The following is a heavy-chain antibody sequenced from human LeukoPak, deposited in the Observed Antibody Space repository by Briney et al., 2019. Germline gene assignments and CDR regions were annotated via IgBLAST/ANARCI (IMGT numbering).Heavy chain of an antibody. CDR2: IYYSGST. D-gene: IGHD3-22*01. CDR3: ARELKGVYYYDSSGQGAFDI. J-gene: IGHJ3*02. CDR1: GGSISSGGYS. V-gene: IGHV4-61*08. Sequence: PSETLSLTCAVSGGSISSGGYSWSWIRQPPGKGLEWIGYIYYSGSTNYNPSLKSRVTISVDTSKNQFSLKLSSVTAADTAVYYCARELKGVYYYDSSGQGAFDIWGQGTMVTVSS.